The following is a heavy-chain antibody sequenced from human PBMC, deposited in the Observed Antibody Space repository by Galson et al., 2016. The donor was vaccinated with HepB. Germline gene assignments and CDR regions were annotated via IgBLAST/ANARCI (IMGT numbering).Heavy chain of an antibody. Sequence: QSGAEVKKPGESLKISCKGSGYRFTNYWIGWVRQMPGKGLDWMGIIYPRDSDIKYSPSFQGQVTISVDKSTSTAYLQWSSLKASTTAMYYWASVGGWYGVEVRRFDPWGQGTLVTGSS. CDR3: ASVGGWYGVEVRRFDP. V-gene: IGHV5-51*01. J-gene: IGHJ5*02. CDR2: IYPRDSDI. CDR1: GYRFTNYW. D-gene: IGHD6-19*01.